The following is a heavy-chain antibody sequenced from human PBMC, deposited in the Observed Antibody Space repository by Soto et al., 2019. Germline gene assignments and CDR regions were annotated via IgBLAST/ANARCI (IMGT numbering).Heavy chain of an antibody. V-gene: IGHV1-69*13. CDR2: IIPIFGTA. CDR1: GGTFSSYA. J-gene: IGHJ6*02. Sequence: SVKVSCKASGGTFSSYAISWVRQAPGQGLEWMGGIIPIFGTANYAQKFQGRVTITADESTSTAYMELSSLRSEDTAVYYCARGLGVVVPAAVSYYGMDVWGQGTTVTVSS. D-gene: IGHD2-2*01. CDR3: ARGLGVVVPAAVSYYGMDV.